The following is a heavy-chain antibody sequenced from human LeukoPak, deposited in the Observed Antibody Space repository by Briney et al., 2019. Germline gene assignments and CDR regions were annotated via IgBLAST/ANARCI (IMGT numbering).Heavy chain of an antibody. CDR2: ISGSGGST. D-gene: IGHD3-22*01. J-gene: IGHJ3*02. CDR3: ARLNYYDSSGYGAFDI. CDR1: GFTFSSYA. Sequence: TGGSLRLSCAASGFTFSSYAMSWVRQAPGKGLEWVSAISGSGGSTYYADSVKGRFTISRDNSKNTLYLQMNSLRAEDTAVYYCARLNYYDSSGYGAFDIWGQGTMVTASS. V-gene: IGHV3-23*01.